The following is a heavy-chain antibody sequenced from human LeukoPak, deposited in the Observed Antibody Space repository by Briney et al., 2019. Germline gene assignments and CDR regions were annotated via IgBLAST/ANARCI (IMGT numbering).Heavy chain of an antibody. CDR2: INPNSGAT. CDR1: GYTFTGYY. D-gene: IGHD3-9*01. Sequence: ASVKVSCKASGYTFTGYYMHWVRQAPGQGLEWMGWINPNSGATDYAQKFQGGVTMTRDTSISTAYMELSRLRSDDTAVYYCARDYYDILTGYQGVDYWGQGTLVTVSS. J-gene: IGHJ4*02. CDR3: ARDYYDILTGYQGVDY. V-gene: IGHV1-2*02.